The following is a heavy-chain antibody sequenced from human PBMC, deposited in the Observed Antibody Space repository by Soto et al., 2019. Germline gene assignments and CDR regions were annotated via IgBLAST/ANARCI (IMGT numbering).Heavy chain of an antibody. J-gene: IGHJ5*02. Sequence: QITLKESGPTLVKPTQTLTLTCTFSGFSLSTSGVGVGWIRQPPGQALAWLALIYWDDDKRYSPSLKSRLTLTKDTSKNQVGLTMTNMDPVDTATYYCAHSLYCSGGSCYGNWFDPWGQGTLVTVSS. V-gene: IGHV2-5*02. CDR2: IYWDDDK. D-gene: IGHD2-15*01. CDR1: GFSLSTSGVG. CDR3: AHSLYCSGGSCYGNWFDP.